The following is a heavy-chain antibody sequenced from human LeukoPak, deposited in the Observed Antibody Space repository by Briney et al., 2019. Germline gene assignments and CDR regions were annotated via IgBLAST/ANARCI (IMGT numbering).Heavy chain of an antibody. J-gene: IGHJ4*02. Sequence: GGSLRLSCAASGFTFSSYAMHWVRQAPGKGLEWVAVISYDGSNKYYADSVKGRFTISRDNSKNTLYLQMNSLRAEDTAVYYCAREASYGSTSDYWGQGTLVTVSS. D-gene: IGHD6-6*01. CDR3: AREASYGSTSDY. CDR2: ISYDGSNK. CDR1: GFTFSSYA. V-gene: IGHV3-30-3*01.